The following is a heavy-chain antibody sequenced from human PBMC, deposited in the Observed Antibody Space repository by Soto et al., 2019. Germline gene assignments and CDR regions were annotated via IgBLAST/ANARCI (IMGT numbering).Heavy chain of an antibody. J-gene: IGHJ4*02. CDR2: INAGNGNT. Sequence: ASVKVSCKASGYTFTCYAIDWVRQAPGQRLEWMGWINAGNGNTKYSQKFQGRVTITRDTSASTAYMELSSLRSEDTAVYYCAREQQLVLSPHFDYWGQGTLVTVSS. CDR1: GYTFTCYA. V-gene: IGHV1-3*01. CDR3: AREQQLVLSPHFDY. D-gene: IGHD6-13*01.